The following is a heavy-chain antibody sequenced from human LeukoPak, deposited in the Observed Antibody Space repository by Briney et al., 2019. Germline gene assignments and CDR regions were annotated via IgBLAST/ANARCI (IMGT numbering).Heavy chain of an antibody. J-gene: IGHJ4*02. D-gene: IGHD2-2*01. V-gene: IGHV3-48*03. CDR3: ARERPHCCSTSCTPTPRLFDY. Sequence: PGGSLRLSCAASGFTFSSYEMNWVRQAPGKGLEWVSYISSSGSTIYYADSVKGRFTISRDNAKNSLYLQMNSLRAEDTAVYYCARERPHCCSTSCTPTPRLFDYWGQGTLVTVSS. CDR2: ISSSGSTI. CDR1: GFTFSSYE.